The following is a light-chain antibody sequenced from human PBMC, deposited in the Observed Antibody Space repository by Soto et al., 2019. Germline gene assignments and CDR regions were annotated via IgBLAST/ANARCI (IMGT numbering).Light chain of an antibody. CDR3: QQYNNWPPFT. J-gene: IGKJ3*01. CDR1: QNINSN. V-gene: IGKV3-15*01. Sequence: EIVMTQSPATLSVSPGERATLSCRASQNINSNLVWYQQKPGQAPRLLIYGAYTRATSIPARFSGSGSGTQFTLTISSLQSEDFAVYYCQQYNNWPPFTFGPGTKVD. CDR2: GAY.